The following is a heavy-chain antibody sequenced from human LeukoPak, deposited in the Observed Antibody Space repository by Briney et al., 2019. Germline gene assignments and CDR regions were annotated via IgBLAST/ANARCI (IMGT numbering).Heavy chain of an antibody. J-gene: IGHJ6*02. CDR1: GFTFSSYA. Sequence: GGSLRLSCAASGFTFSSYAMHWVRQAPGKGLEWVAVISYDGSNKYYTDSVKGRFTISRDNSKNTLYLQMNSLRADDTAVYYCAKSVTRRLYGMDVWGQGTMVTVSS. V-gene: IGHV3-30-3*02. D-gene: IGHD4-17*01. CDR2: ISYDGSNK. CDR3: AKSVTRRLYGMDV.